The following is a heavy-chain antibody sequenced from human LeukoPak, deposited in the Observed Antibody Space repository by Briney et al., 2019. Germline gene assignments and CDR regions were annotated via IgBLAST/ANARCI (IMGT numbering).Heavy chain of an antibody. D-gene: IGHD2-15*01. CDR2: IYTSGST. V-gene: IGHV4-4*07. Sequence: SETLSLTCTVSGGSISSYYWSWIRQPAGKGLEWIGRIYTSGSTSYNPSLKSRVTMSVDTSKNQFSLKLSSVTAADTAGYYCAGAPKVDRIAGNYYDSGMDVWGQGTTVIVS. CDR3: AGAPKVDRIAGNYYDSGMDV. CDR1: GGSISSYY. J-gene: IGHJ6*02.